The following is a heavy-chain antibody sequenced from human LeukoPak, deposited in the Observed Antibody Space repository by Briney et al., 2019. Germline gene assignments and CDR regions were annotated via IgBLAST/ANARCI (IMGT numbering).Heavy chain of an antibody. V-gene: IGHV3-7*03. Sequence: GGSLRLSCAASGFTFSSDWMIWVRQPPGKGLEWVANIKPDEGEKYYVDSVKGRFTFSRDNSKNTLYLQMNSLRAEDTAVYYCAKGALRAYFDYWGQGTLVTVSS. CDR2: IKPDEGEK. CDR1: GFTFSSDW. J-gene: IGHJ4*02. CDR3: AKGALRAYFDY.